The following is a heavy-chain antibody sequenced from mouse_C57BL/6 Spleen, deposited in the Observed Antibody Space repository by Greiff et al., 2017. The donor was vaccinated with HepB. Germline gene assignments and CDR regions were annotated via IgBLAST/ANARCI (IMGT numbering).Heavy chain of an antibody. CDR2: IHTNSGST. CDR3: AKGGPYAMDY. J-gene: IGHJ4*01. D-gene: IGHD3-3*01. Sequence: VQLQQPGAELVKPGASVKLSCKAYGYNFPSYWMHWVKQRPGKGLEWIGMIHTNSGSTNYNEKLKSKATLTVDKSSSTAYMQLSSLTSEDSAVYYCAKGGPYAMDYWGQGTSVTVSS. V-gene: IGHV1-64*01. CDR1: GYNFPSYW.